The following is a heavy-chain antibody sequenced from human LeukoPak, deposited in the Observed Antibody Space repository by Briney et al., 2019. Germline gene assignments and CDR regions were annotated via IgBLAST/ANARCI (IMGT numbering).Heavy chain of an antibody. V-gene: IGHV4-39*07. D-gene: IGHD6-25*01. CDR3: ARPADDGFDI. CDR2: IYYSGST. CDR1: GGSISSSSYY. J-gene: IGHJ3*02. Sequence: SETLSLTCTVSGGSISSSSYYWGWIRQPPGKGLEWIGSIYYSGSTYYNPSLKSRVTMSVDTSKNQFSLKLSSVTAADTAVYYCARPADDGFDIWGQGTMVTVSA.